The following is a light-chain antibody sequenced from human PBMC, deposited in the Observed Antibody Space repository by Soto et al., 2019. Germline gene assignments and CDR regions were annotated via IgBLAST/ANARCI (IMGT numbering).Light chain of an antibody. J-gene: IGKJ1*01. CDR3: QEYNSYSGT. Sequence: DIQMTQSPSTLSASVGDRVTITCRARQSLGIWLAWHQQKPGKAPKLLIYDASTLKSGVPSRFSGSGSGTKFTLTISSLQPDDFATYYCQEYNSYSGTFGQGTKVDIK. CDR1: QSLGIW. CDR2: DAS. V-gene: IGKV1-5*01.